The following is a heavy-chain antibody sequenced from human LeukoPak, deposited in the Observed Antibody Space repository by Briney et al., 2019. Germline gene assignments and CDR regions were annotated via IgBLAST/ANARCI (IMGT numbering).Heavy chain of an antibody. V-gene: IGHV3-21*01. D-gene: IGHD3-16*01. CDR1: GFTFSSYG. CDR3: ARDSPLGAGDLRPLDY. J-gene: IGHJ4*02. Sequence: GGSLRLSCAASGFTFSSYGMSWVRQAPGKGLEWVSSISSSSSYIYYADSVKGRFTISRDNAKNSLYLQMNSLRAEDTAVYYCARDSPLGAGDLRPLDYWGQGTLVTVSS. CDR2: ISSSSSYI.